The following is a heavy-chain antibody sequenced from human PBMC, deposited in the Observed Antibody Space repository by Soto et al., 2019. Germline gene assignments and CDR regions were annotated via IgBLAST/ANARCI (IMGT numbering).Heavy chain of an antibody. D-gene: IGHD2-21*02. CDR3: ARDRHCGGDCYFHDAFDI. V-gene: IGHV1-69*01. CDR2: IIPIFGTA. CDR1: GGTFSSYA. J-gene: IGHJ3*02. Sequence: QVQLVQSGAEVKKPGSSVKVSCKASGGTFSSYAISWVRQAPGQGLEWMGGIIPIFGTANYAQTFQGRVTITADESTSTAYMELSSLRSEDTAVYYCARDRHCGGDCYFHDAFDIWGQGTMVTVSS.